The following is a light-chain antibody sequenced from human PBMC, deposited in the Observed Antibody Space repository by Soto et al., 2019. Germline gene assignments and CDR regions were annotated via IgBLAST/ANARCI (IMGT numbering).Light chain of an antibody. CDR3: QQYNNWPPFT. CDR1: QSVSTN. Sequence: EIVMTQSPGTLSVSPGERATLSCRASQSVSTNLAWYQQTPGQGPRLLIYGASTRATGVPARFTGSGSGTDFTHTISSLQSEDFAVYYCQQYNNWPPFTFGPGTKVDIK. CDR2: GAS. J-gene: IGKJ3*01. V-gene: IGKV3-15*01.